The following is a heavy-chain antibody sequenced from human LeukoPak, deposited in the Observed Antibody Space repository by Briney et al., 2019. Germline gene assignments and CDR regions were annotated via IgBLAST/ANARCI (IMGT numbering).Heavy chain of an antibody. Sequence: SETLSLTCAVYGGSFSGYYWGWIRQPPGKGLEWIGSIYHSGSTYYNPSLKSRVTISVDTSKNQFSLKLSSVPAADTAVYYCARGSRYYDSRGTVSWFDPWGPGTLVTVSS. D-gene: IGHD3-22*01. J-gene: IGHJ5*02. CDR3: ARGSRYYDSRGTVSWFDP. CDR1: GGSFSGYY. V-gene: IGHV4-38-2*01. CDR2: IYHSGST.